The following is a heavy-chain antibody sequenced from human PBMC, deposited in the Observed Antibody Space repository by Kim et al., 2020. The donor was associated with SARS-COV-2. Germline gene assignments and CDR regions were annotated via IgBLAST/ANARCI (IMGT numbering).Heavy chain of an antibody. J-gene: IGHJ4*02. Sequence: AQKFQGRVTMTEDTSTETAYMELSSLRSEDTAVYYCATDFAYSGSYLFSYWGQGTLVTVSS. CDR3: ATDFAYSGSYLFSY. V-gene: IGHV1-24*01. D-gene: IGHD1-26*01.